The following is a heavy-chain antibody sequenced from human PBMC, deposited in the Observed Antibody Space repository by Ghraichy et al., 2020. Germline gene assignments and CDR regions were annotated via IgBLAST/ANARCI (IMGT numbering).Heavy chain of an antibody. CDR1: GGSISSGGYS. CDR2: IYYSGST. D-gene: IGHD3-22*01. V-gene: IGHV4-30-4*07. J-gene: IGHJ4*02. Sequence: SETLSLTCTVSGGSISSGGYSWSWIRQPPGKGLEWIGYIYYSGSTYYNPSLKSRVTISVDMSKNQFSLKLSSVTAADTAVYYCASLNYDSSGPAPIYWGQGTLVTVSS. CDR3: ASLNYDSSGPAPIY.